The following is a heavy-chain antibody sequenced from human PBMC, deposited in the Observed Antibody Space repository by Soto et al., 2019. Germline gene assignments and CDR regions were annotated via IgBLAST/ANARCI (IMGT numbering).Heavy chain of an antibody. CDR3: ARDMKKWLVRLGIEY. D-gene: IGHD6-19*01. V-gene: IGHV1-18*01. CDR2: ISPHNGHT. Sequence: QVQLVQSGAEVKKPGASVKVSCTASGYTFTSYGVAWVRQAPGQGLEWMGWISPHNGHTYYVPKFQGRVTMTTDIFTRTAYMELEGLQVNDTAVYYCARDMKKWLVRLGIEYWGQGTLVTVSS. J-gene: IGHJ4*02. CDR1: GYTFTSYG.